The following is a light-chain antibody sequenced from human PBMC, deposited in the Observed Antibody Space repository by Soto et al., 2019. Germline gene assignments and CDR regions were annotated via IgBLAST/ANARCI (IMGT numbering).Light chain of an antibody. CDR2: DAS. V-gene: IGKV3-11*01. Sequence: EIVLTQSPATLSLSPGERATLSCGASRSVSSYLAWYQQKPGQAPRLLIYDASYRATGIPARFSGSGSGTAFTLTFSRLEPEDFAVYSWQHRSDWPPRLTFGGGTKVEIK. CDR3: QHRSDWPPRLT. CDR1: RSVSSY. J-gene: IGKJ4*01.